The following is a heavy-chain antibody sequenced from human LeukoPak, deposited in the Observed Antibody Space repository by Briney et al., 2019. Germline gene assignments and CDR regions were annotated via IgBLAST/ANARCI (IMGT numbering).Heavy chain of an antibody. CDR3: ARGGDHSGLDY. J-gene: IGHJ4*02. CDR2: INHSGST. Sequence: PSETLSLTCAVYGGSFSGYYWSWIRQPPGKGLEWIGEINHSGSTNYNPSLKSRVTISVDTSKNQFSLKLSSVTAADTAVYYCARGGDHSGLDYWGQGTLVTVSS. V-gene: IGHV4-34*01. CDR1: GGSFSGYY. D-gene: IGHD3-10*01.